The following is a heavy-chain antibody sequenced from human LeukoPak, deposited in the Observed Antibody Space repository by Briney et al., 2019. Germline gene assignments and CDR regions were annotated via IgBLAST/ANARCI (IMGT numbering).Heavy chain of an antibody. CDR3: ARGLHFTMVRGGTTNYYYGMDV. Sequence: ASVKVSCKASGGTFSSYGISWVRQAPGQGLEWMGRLIPIVGITNYAQKVQGRVPITADKSTCTAYMELSSLTSEDTAVYYCARGLHFTMVRGGTTNYYYGMDVWGQGTSVTVSS. D-gene: IGHD3-10*01. J-gene: IGHJ6*02. CDR2: LIPIVGIT. V-gene: IGHV1-69*04. CDR1: GGTFSSYG.